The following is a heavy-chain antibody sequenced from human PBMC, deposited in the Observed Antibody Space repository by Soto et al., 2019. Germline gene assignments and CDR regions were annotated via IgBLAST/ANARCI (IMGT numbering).Heavy chain of an antibody. CDR3: ARGSPPGVPAAMWGWFDP. V-gene: IGHV1-8*01. D-gene: IGHD2-2*01. Sequence: ASVKVSCKASGYTFTSYDINWVRQATGQGLEWMGWMNPNSGNTGYAQKFQGRVTMTRNTSISTAYMELSSLRSEDTAVYYCARGSPPGVPAAMWGWFDPWGQGTLVTVSS. J-gene: IGHJ5*02. CDR2: MNPNSGNT. CDR1: GYTFTSYD.